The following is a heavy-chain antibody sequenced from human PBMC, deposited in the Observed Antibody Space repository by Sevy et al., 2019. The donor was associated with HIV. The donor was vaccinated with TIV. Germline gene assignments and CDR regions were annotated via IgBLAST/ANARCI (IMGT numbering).Heavy chain of an antibody. J-gene: IGHJ3*01. Sequence: GGSLRLSCAASGFTIRTYNMNWVRQAPGKGLEWVSSISSSSTYIYYADSVKGRFTISRDNAKNSLYLQMSSLRAEDTAVYYCARDWGGGVEGAITDVIDLWGQGTMVTVSS. CDR2: ISSSSTYI. D-gene: IGHD5-12*01. CDR1: GFTIRTYN. CDR3: ARDWGGGVEGAITDVIDL. V-gene: IGHV3-21*01.